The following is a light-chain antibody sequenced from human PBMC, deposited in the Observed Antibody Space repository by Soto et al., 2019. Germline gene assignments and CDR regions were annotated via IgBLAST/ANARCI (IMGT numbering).Light chain of an antibody. V-gene: IGKV3-20*01. CDR2: GAS. CDR3: QQYGTSPPTT. Sequence: EIVMTQSQATLSVSPGERATLSCRASQSVSSNLAWYQQKPGQAPRLLIYGASSRATGFPDRFRGSGSGTDFTLTISRLEPEDFAVYYCQQYGTSPPTTFGQGTKVDI. J-gene: IGKJ1*01. CDR1: QSVSSN.